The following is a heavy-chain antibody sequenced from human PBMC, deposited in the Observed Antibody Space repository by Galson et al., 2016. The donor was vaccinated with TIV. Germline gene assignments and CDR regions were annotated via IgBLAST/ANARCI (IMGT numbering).Heavy chain of an antibody. D-gene: IGHD2-15*01. CDR3: AKANVYSGLVVADGAFDA. Sequence: SLRLSCAASGFIFDEYAMHWVRQAPGKGLEWVSGISWKGDNIGYVDSVKGRFTIARDNAKNSLYLQMNSLGPEDTALYYCAKANVYSGLVVADGAFDAWGQGTMVTVSS. CDR1: GFIFDEYA. J-gene: IGHJ3*01. V-gene: IGHV3-9*01. CDR2: ISWKGDNI.